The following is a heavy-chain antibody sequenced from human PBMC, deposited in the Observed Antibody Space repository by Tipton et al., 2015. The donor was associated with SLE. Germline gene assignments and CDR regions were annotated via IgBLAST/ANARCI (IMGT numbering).Heavy chain of an antibody. D-gene: IGHD3-10*01. J-gene: IGHJ3*01. CDR2: FYFSGSS. V-gene: IGHV4-59*01. CDR3: ARHLGVIVAFEV. CDR1: GDSISTYY. Sequence: TLSLTCTVSGDSISTYYWSWIRQSPGKGLEWIGFFYFSGSSQYNPSLKSRVAISADTSNNQFSLELRSVTAADTAVYYCARHLGVIVAFEVWGQGTVLTVSS.